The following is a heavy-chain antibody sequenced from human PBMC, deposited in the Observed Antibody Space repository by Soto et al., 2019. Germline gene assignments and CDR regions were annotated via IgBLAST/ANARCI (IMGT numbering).Heavy chain of an antibody. D-gene: IGHD6-6*01. Sequence: HPGGSLRLSCAASGFTFSSYAMSWVRQAPGKGLEWVSAISGSGGSTYYADSVKGRFTISRDNSKNTLYLQMNSLRAEDTAVYYCASQIRGHVSSSIRPFNVWRWFDPWGQGTLVNVS. CDR1: GFTFSSYA. CDR2: ISGSGGST. J-gene: IGHJ5*02. CDR3: ASQIRGHVSSSIRPFNVWRWFDP. V-gene: IGHV3-23*01.